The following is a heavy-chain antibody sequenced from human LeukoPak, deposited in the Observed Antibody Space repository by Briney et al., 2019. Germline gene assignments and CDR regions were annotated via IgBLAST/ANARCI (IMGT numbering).Heavy chain of an antibody. V-gene: IGHV1-2*02. CDR2: INPNRGGT. J-gene: IGHJ4*02. Sequence: ASVKVSCKASGYTFTGYYLHWVRQAPGQGLEWMGWINPNRGGTNYAQKFQDRVTLTRDTSISTAYMELSRLKSDDTALYYCAKAGIEQWLVHFDYWGQGTLVTVSS. CDR1: GYTFTGYY. CDR3: AKAGIEQWLVHFDY. D-gene: IGHD6-19*01.